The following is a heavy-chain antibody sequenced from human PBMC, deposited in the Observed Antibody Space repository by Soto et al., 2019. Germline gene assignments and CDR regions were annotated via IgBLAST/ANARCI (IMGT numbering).Heavy chain of an antibody. J-gene: IGHJ5*02. V-gene: IGHV3-7*01. CDR2: IKQDGSEK. CDR3: ARVIAAAVFVWFDP. Sequence: GGSLRLSCAASGFTFSSYWMSWVRQAPGKGLEWVANIKQDGSEKYYVDSVKGRFTISRDNAKNSLYLQMNSLRAEDTAVYYCARVIAAAVFVWFDPWGQGTLVTVSS. CDR1: GFTFSSYW. D-gene: IGHD6-13*01.